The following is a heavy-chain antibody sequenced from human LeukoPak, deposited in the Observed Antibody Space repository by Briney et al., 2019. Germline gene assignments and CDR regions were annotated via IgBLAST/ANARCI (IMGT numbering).Heavy chain of an antibody. CDR2: IYYSGST. CDR1: GGSISSGGYY. Sequence: PSQTLSLTCTVSGGSISSGGYYWSWIRQHPGKGLERIGYIYYSGSTYYNPSLKSRVTISVDTSKNQFSLELSSVTAADTAVYYCARVGGRYYDSSGYYYVGYWGQGTLVTVSS. D-gene: IGHD3-22*01. CDR3: ARVGGRYYDSSGYYYVGY. V-gene: IGHV4-31*03. J-gene: IGHJ4*02.